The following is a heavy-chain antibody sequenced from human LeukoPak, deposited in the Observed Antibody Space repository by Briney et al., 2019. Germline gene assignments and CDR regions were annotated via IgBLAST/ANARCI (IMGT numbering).Heavy chain of an antibody. CDR2: FDPEDGET. D-gene: IGHD3-10*01. V-gene: IGHV1-24*01. CDR1: GYTLTELS. CDR3: AVGEKRLDP. J-gene: IGHJ5*02. Sequence: ASVKVSCKVSGYTLTELSMHWVRQAPGKGLEWMGGFDPEDGETIYAQKFQGRVTITADKSTSTAYMELSSLRSEDTAVYYCAVGEKRLDPWGQGTLVTVSS.